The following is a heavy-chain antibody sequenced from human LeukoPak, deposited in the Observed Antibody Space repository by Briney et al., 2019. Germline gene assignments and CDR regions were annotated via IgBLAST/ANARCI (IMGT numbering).Heavy chain of an antibody. D-gene: IGHD5-12*01. Sequence: GGSLRLSCAASGFTFSTYAMSWVRQAPGKGLEWVSAVRGSGTDTYYADSVKGRFTISRDNSKNTLYLQLNSLRAEDTAIYYCAKTSRTNSAYDSPFDYWGQGTLVTVSS. CDR2: VRGSGTDT. V-gene: IGHV3-23*01. J-gene: IGHJ4*02. CDR3: AKTSRTNSAYDSPFDY. CDR1: GFTFSTYA.